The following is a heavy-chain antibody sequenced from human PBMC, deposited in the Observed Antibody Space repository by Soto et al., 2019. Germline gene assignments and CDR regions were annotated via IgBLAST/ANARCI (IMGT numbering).Heavy chain of an antibody. CDR1: GYTFTSYY. D-gene: IGHD5-18*01. Sequence: ASVKVSCKASGYTFTSYYMHWVRQAPGQGLEWMGIINPSGGSTSYAQKFQGRVTMTRDTSTSTVYMELSSLRSEDTAVYYCASHQVDTAMVYYYYGMAGWGQVTRVNVYS. CDR3: ASHQVDTAMVYYYYGMAG. V-gene: IGHV1-46*01. CDR2: INPSGGST. J-gene: IGHJ6*02.